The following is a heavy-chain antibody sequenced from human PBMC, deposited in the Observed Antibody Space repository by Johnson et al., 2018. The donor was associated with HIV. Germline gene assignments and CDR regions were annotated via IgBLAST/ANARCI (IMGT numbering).Heavy chain of an antibody. D-gene: IGHD1-26*01. CDR2: INWNGGST. J-gene: IGHJ3*02. Sequence: VQLVESGGGVVQPGRSLRLSCAASGFTFDDYAMHWVRQAPGKGLEWVSGINWNGGSTNYAASVKGRFVISRDNARNSLYLQMNGLTVEDTALYFCSTSWGGSWGDAFDIWGQGTMVTVSS. V-gene: IGHV3-20*04. CDR3: STSWGGSWGDAFDI. CDR1: GFTFDDYA.